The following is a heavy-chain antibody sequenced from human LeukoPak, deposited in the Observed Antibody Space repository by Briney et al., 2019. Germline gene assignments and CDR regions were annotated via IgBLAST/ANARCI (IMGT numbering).Heavy chain of an antibody. CDR3: ARSYDSTGGFDY. CDR2: IYHSGST. CDR1: GYSISSGYY. V-gene: IGHV4-38-2*02. D-gene: IGHD3-22*01. Sequence: SETLSLTCTVSGYSISSGYYWGWIRQPPGKGLEWIGSIYHSGSTYYNPSLKSRVTISVDTSKNQFSLKLSSVTAADTAVYYCARSYDSTGGFDYWGQGTLVTVSS. J-gene: IGHJ4*02.